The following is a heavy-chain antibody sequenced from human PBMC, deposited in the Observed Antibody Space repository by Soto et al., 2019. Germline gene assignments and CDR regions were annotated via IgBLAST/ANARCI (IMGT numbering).Heavy chain of an antibody. Sequence: SVKVSCKASGFTFTSSAVQWLRQARGQRLEWIGWIVVGSGNTNYAQKFQERVTITRDMSTSTAYMELSSLRSEDTAVYYCAAEGVGATGGYYYYGMDVWGQGTTVTASS. CDR3: AAEGVGATGGYYYYGMDV. CDR2: IVVGSGNT. D-gene: IGHD1-26*01. J-gene: IGHJ6*02. CDR1: GFTFTSSA. V-gene: IGHV1-58*01.